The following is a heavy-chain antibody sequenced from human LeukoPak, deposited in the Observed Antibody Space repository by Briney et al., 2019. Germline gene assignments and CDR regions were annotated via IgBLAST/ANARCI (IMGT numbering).Heavy chain of an antibody. CDR1: GYTFTSYG. J-gene: IGHJ4*02. D-gene: IGHD2-2*03. Sequence: GASVKVSCKASGYTFTSYGISWVRQAPGQGLEWMGWISAYNGNTNYAQKLQGRVTVTTDTSTSTAYMELRSLRSDDTAVYYCARAISLGYCSSTSCYLYFDYWGQGTLVTVSS. V-gene: IGHV1-18*04. CDR3: ARAISLGYCSSTSCYLYFDY. CDR2: ISAYNGNT.